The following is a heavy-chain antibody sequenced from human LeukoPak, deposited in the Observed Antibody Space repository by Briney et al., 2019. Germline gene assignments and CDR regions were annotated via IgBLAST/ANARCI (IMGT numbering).Heavy chain of an antibody. Sequence: GGSLRLSCAASGFTFSDYYMSWIRQAPGKGLEWVSYISSSGTSIYYADSVKGRFTISRDSAKNSLYLQMNSLRAEDTAVYYCARYGLLRLSEINAFDIWGQGTMVTVSS. D-gene: IGHD5-18*01. CDR2: ISSSGTSI. V-gene: IGHV3-11*01. CDR3: ARYGLLRLSEINAFDI. CDR1: GFTFSDYY. J-gene: IGHJ3*02.